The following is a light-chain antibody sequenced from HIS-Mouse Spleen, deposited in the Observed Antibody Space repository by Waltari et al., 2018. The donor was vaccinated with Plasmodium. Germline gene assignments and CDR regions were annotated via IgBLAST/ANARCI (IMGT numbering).Light chain of an antibody. Sequence: QSALTQPASVSGSPGQSITISCTGTSSDVGSYNLVSWYQQHPGKAPKLMIYEGSKRPAGVSNLCSGSKAGNTATLTISGLQAEDEADYYCCSYAGSSYVFGTGTKVTVL. CDR2: EGS. CDR1: SSDVGSYNL. V-gene: IGLV2-23*01. CDR3: CSYAGSSYV. J-gene: IGLJ1*01.